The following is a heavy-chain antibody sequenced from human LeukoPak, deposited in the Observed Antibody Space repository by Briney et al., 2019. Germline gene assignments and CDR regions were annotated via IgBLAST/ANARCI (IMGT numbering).Heavy chain of an antibody. J-gene: IGHJ4*02. CDR1: GGTFSSYA. CDR2: IIPIFGIA. V-gene: IGHV1-69*04. D-gene: IGHD2-15*01. Sequence: VASVKVSCKASGGTFSSYAISWVRQAPGQGLEWMGRIIPIFGIANYAQKFQGRVTITADKSTSTAYMELSSLRSEDTAVYYCARDRGLVVAAIGYLDYWGQGTLVTASS. CDR3: ARDRGLVVAAIGYLDY.